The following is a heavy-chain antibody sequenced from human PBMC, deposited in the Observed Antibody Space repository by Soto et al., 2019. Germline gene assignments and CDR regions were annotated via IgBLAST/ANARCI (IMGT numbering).Heavy chain of an antibody. J-gene: IGHJ4*02. CDR1: GVTFSNYG. Sequence: EVRLVESGGNLIQPGGSLTLSCAASGVTFSNYGMTWVRQAPGEGLEWVSHINSGGSNILYADSVKGRFTISRDNGKNSVYLHMNSLMDEDTAVYYCATDADGDLDFDYWGQGTLVSVSS. D-gene: IGHD4-17*01. CDR3: ATDADGDLDFDY. V-gene: IGHV3-48*02. CDR2: INSGGSNI.